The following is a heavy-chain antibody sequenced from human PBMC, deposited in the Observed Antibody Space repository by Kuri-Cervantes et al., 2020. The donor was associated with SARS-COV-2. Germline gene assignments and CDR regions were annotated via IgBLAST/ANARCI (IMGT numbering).Heavy chain of an antibody. CDR1: GYTFTSYG. CDR3: AISSAAGTPNWFDP. V-gene: IGHV1-18*01. J-gene: IGHJ5*02. CDR2: ISAYNGNT. Sequence: ASVKVSCKASGYTFTSYGISWVRQAPGQGLEWMGWISAYNGNTNYAQKLQGRVTMTTDTSTSTAYMELSSLRSEDTAVYYCAISSAAGTPNWFDPWGQGTLVTFSS. D-gene: IGHD6-13*01.